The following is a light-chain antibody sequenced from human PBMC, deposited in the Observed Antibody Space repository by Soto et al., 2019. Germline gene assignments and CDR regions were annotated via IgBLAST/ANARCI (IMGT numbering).Light chain of an antibody. Sequence: DIPMTQSPSTLSASLGERATLTCRASQSISSYLNWYQQEPGKAPKLLIYAASSLQSGVPSRFSGSGSGTDFTLTISSLQPEDFETYYCQQSYSTHPTFGQGTRVDIK. CDR3: QQSYSTHPT. CDR1: QSISSY. V-gene: IGKV1-39*01. CDR2: AAS. J-gene: IGKJ5*01.